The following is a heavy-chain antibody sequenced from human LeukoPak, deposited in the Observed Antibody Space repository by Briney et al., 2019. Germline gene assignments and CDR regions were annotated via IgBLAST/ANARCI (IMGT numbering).Heavy chain of an antibody. CDR3: ARGDGYCSGGSCMIFDY. V-gene: IGHV1-18*01. Sequence: GASVKVSCKASGYTSTSYGISWVRQAPGQGLEWMGWIRAYNGNTNYAQKLQGRVTMTTDTSTSTGYMELRSLRSDDTAVYYCARGDGYCSGGSCMIFDYWGQGTLVTVSS. CDR2: IRAYNGNT. CDR1: GYTSTSYG. D-gene: IGHD2-15*01. J-gene: IGHJ4*02.